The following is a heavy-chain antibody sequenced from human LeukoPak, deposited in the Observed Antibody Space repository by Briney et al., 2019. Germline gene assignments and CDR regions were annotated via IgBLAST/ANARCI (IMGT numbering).Heavy chain of an antibody. V-gene: IGHV1-2*04. J-gene: IGHJ5*02. Sequence: ASVKVSCKASGYTFTGYYMHWVRQAPGQGLEWMGWINPNSGGTNYAQKFQGWVTMTRDTSISTAYMELSRLRSDDSAVYYCARGSSGRGDWFDPWGQGTLVTVSS. CDR2: INPNSGGT. CDR1: GYTFTGYY. CDR3: ARGSSGRGDWFDP.